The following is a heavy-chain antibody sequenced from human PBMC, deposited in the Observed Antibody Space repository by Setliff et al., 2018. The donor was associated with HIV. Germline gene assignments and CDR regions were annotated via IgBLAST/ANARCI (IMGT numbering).Heavy chain of an antibody. Sequence: ASVKVSCKTSGYTFISYGATWVRQVPGQGLEWVGWISTYNGNTNYAQKFQGRVTMTTDTSTSTAYMELRSLRSDDTAVYYCARDRLNVYSSGWGVGYWGQGTLVTVSS. CDR1: GYTFISYG. J-gene: IGHJ4*02. CDR2: ISTYNGNT. CDR3: ARDRLNVYSSGWGVGY. V-gene: IGHV1-18*01. D-gene: IGHD6-25*01.